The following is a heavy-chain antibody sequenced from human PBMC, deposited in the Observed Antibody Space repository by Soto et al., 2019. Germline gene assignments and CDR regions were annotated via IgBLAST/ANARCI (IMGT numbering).Heavy chain of an antibody. Sequence: SETLSLTCSVSGCSISIYYWSWIRQPPGKGLEWIAYIYYSGTSYNPSLKSRVSISLDTSKNQFSLKLSSVTAADTAVYYCARTYDGSGPNSGGYAFDIWGQGTMVTVSS. CDR2: IYYSGT. D-gene: IGHD3-22*01. CDR3: ARTYDGSGPNSGGYAFDI. V-gene: IGHV4-59*01. J-gene: IGHJ3*02. CDR1: GCSISIYY.